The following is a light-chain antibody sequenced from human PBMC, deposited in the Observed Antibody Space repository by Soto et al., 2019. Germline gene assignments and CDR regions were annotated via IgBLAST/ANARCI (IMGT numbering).Light chain of an antibody. CDR1: QSVSRY. J-gene: IGKJ2*01. Sequence: EIALTQSPATLSLSPGERATLSCRASQSVSRYLAWYQQRPGQAPRLLIHGASNRANGIPARFSGSASGTDFTLTISSLEPEDFAVYYCQQYGTSPYTFGQGTELEIK. V-gene: IGKV3-11*01. CDR3: QQYGTSPYT. CDR2: GAS.